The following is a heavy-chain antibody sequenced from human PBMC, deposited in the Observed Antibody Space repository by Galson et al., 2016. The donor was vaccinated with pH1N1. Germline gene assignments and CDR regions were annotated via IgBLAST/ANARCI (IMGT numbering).Heavy chain of an antibody. CDR1: GYTLSRYY. Sequence: SVKASCKASGYTLSRYYMHWLRQAPGQGLEWMGIIDPSSGSTTYAQKFQGRVTMTHDTATNTVYMELSSLRSDDTAVYYCARRYYFDYWGQGTLVAVSS. CDR3: ARRYYFDY. J-gene: IGHJ4*02. CDR2: IDPSSGST. V-gene: IGHV1-46*03.